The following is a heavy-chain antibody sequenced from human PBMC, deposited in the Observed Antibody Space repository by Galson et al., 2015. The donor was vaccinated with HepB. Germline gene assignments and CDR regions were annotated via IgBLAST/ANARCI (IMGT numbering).Heavy chain of an antibody. Sequence: SVKVSCKASGYTFTSYYMHWVRQAPGQGLEWMGIINPSGGSTSYAQKFQGRVTMTRDTSTSTVYMELSSLRSEDTAVYYCANQQLDYYYGMDVWGQGTTVTVSS. V-gene: IGHV1-46*01. D-gene: IGHD6-13*01. J-gene: IGHJ6*02. CDR1: GYTFTSYY. CDR3: ANQQLDYYYGMDV. CDR2: INPSGGST.